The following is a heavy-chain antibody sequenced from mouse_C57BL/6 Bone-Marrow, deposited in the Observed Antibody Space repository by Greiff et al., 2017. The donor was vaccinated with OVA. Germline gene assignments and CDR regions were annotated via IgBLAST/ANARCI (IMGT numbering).Heavy chain of an antibody. Sequence: VQLQQSGPGLVQPSQSLSITCTVSGFSLTSYGVHWVRQSPGKGLEWLGVIWSGGSTDYNAAFISRLSISKDNSKSQVFFKMNSLQADDTAIDYCARGGWVYSNFFDYWGQGTTLTVSS. J-gene: IGHJ2*01. CDR2: IWSGGST. CDR1: GFSLTSYG. V-gene: IGHV2-2*01. D-gene: IGHD2-5*01. CDR3: ARGGWVYSNFFDY.